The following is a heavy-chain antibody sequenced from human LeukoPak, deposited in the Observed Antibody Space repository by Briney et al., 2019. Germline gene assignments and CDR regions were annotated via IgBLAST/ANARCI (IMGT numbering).Heavy chain of an antibody. D-gene: IGHD1-26*01. CDR3: TRDLGSYYSSTLDY. CDR2: IRSKAYGGTT. CDR1: GFTFCDYA. Sequence: SGGSLRLSCTASGFTFCDYAMSWFRQAPGKGLEWVGFIRSKAYGGTTEYAASVKGRFTISRDDSKSIAYLQMDSLKTEDTAVYYCTRDLGSYYSSTLDYWGQGTLVTVSS. J-gene: IGHJ4*02. V-gene: IGHV3-49*03.